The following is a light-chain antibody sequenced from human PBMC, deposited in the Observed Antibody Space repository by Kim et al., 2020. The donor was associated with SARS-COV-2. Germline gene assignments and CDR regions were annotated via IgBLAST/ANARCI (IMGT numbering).Light chain of an antibody. V-gene: IGKV3-20*01. CDR1: QSVTSNY. Sequence: EIVLTQSPGTLSLSPGERATLSCRASQSVTSNYLAWFQQKPGQAPRLLIYAASSRATGIPDRFSGGGSGTDFTLTISRLEPEDFVVYYCQQYGSPPDTFGQGTKLEI. J-gene: IGKJ2*01. CDR2: AAS. CDR3: QQYGSPPDT.